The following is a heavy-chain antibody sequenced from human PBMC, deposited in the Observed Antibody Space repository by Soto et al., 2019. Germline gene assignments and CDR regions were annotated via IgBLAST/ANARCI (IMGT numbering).Heavy chain of an antibody. J-gene: IGHJ4*02. CDR3: ARDWQQLRSEGY. D-gene: IGHD6-13*01. CDR2: ISSSSSTI. V-gene: IGHV3-48*02. CDR1: GFTFSSYS. Sequence: EVQLVESGGGLVQPGGSLRLSCAASGFTFSSYSMNWVRQAPGKGREWVSYISSSSSTIYYADSVKGRFTISRDNAKKSLDLQMNSLSDEDPAVYYCARDWQQLRSEGYWGEGTLVTVSS.